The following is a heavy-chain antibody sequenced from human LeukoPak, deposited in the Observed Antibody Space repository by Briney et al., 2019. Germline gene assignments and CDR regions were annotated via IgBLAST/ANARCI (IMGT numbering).Heavy chain of an antibody. J-gene: IGHJ4*02. D-gene: IGHD6-13*01. Sequence: GGSLRLSCAASGFTFSDYFMSWIRQAPGKGLEWVSYITSSDSSVYYADSVQGRFTVSRDNAKNSLFLQMDSLRAEDTAVYYCARDPFYTSNFDFWGQGTLVSVSS. CDR1: GFTFSDYF. CDR2: ITSSDSSV. V-gene: IGHV3-11*01. CDR3: ARDPFYTSNFDF.